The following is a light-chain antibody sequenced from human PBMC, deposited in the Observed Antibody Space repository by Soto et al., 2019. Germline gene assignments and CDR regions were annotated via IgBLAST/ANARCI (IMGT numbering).Light chain of an antibody. CDR3: SSYTSSSTWV. V-gene: IGLV2-14*01. CDR2: DVS. J-gene: IGLJ1*01. Sequence: QSVLTQPASLSVSPGQSITISCTGTSSDVGGYNYVSWYQQHPGKAPKLMIYDVSNRPSGVSNRFSGSKSGNTASLTISGLQAEDEADYYCSSYTSSSTWVFGTGTKVTVL. CDR1: SSDVGGYNY.